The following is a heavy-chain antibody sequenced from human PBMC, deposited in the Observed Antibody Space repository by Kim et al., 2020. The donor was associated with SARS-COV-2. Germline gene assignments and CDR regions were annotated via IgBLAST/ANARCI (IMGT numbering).Heavy chain of an antibody. J-gene: IGHJ5*02. D-gene: IGHD4-17*01. CDR1: GFTFGDYA. Sequence: GGSLRLSCTASGFTFGDYAMSWVRQAPGKGLEWVGFIRSKAYGGTTEYAASVKGRFTISRDDSKSIAYLQMNSLKTEDTAVYYCTSWMTTVVTGFDPWGQGTLVTVSS. V-gene: IGHV3-49*04. CDR2: IRSKAYGGTT. CDR3: TSWMTTVVTGFDP.